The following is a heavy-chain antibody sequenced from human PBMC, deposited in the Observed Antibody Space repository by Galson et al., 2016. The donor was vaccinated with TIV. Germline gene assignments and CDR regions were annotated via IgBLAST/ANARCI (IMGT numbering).Heavy chain of an antibody. CDR2: VSNDGSDE. CDR3: ARDDYPTGHIRGHFDY. J-gene: IGHJ4*02. CDR1: GFGFTYYA. D-gene: IGHD4/OR15-4a*01. Sequence: SLRLSCAASGFGFTYYAVHWVRQAPGRGLEWVAGVSNDGSDEYYADSVKGRFTISRDNSKNTLYLQMNSLRVEDTAIYYCARDDYPTGHIRGHFDYWGQGTLVTVSS. V-gene: IGHV3-30-3*01.